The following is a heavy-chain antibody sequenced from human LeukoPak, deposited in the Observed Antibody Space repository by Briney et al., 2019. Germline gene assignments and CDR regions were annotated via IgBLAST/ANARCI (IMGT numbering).Heavy chain of an antibody. CDR3: AKDMFGMVAAGTFDP. Sequence: GGSLRLSCAASGFTFNTNAMSCVRQAPGKGLEWVSAISGRTGGTYYADSVKGRFTISRDNSKSTLYLQMDSLRAEETAVYYCAKDMFGMVAAGTFDPWGQGTLVTVSS. D-gene: IGHD6-13*01. CDR1: GFTFNTNA. CDR2: ISGRTGGT. J-gene: IGHJ5*02. V-gene: IGHV3-23*01.